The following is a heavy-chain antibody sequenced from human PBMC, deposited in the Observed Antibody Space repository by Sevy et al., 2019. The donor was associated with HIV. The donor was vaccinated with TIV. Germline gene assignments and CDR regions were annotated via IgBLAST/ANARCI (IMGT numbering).Heavy chain of an antibody. CDR1: GGTFSSYG. CDR2: IIPILGTV. CDR3: ARGGGNGWYYFDY. D-gene: IGHD6-19*01. Sequence: ASVKVSCKASGGTFSSYGISWVRQAPGQGLEWIGGIIPILGTVNYAQKFQGRVTITADESTKTAYMGLSSLRSEDTAVYYCARGGGNGWYYFDYWGQETLVTVSS. V-gene: IGHV1-69*13. J-gene: IGHJ4*02.